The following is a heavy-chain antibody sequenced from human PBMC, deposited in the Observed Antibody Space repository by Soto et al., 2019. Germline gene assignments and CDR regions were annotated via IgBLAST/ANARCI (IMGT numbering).Heavy chain of an antibody. V-gene: IGHV1-18*04. CDR3: ARADETEMSDY. CDR2: ISGHNGNT. Sequence: GASVKVSCKTSGYTFTNYGITWVRQAPGQGLEWMGWISGHNGNTHNAKKFQGRVTMTTETSMSTAYMELRSLRSDDTAVYYCARADETEMSDYWGQGTLVTVPS. CDR1: GYTFTNYG. J-gene: IGHJ4*02.